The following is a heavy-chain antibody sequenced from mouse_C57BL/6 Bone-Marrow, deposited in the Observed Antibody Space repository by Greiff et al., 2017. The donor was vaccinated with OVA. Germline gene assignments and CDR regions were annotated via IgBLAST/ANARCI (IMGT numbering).Heavy chain of an antibody. V-gene: IGHV1-55*01. CDR1: GYTFTSYW. CDR2: IYPGSGST. Sequence: QVHVKQPGAELVKPGASVKMSCKASGYTFTSYWITWVKQRPGQGLEWIGDIYPGSGSTNYNEKFKSTATLTVDTSSSTAYMQLSSLTSEDSAVYYCARGDSSGYEGFAYWGQGTLVTVSA. J-gene: IGHJ3*01. CDR3: ARGDSSGYEGFAY. D-gene: IGHD3-2*02.